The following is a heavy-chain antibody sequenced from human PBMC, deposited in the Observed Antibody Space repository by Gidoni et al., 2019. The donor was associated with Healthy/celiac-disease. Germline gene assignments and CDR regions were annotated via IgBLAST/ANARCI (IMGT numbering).Heavy chain of an antibody. V-gene: IGHV3-23*01. CDR2: ISGSGGST. CDR3: AKDLRSSGWYYFDY. D-gene: IGHD6-19*01. J-gene: IGHJ4*02. CDR1: GFTFSSYS. Sequence: EVQLLESGGGLVQPGGSLRLSCASSGFTFSSYSMSWVRQAPGKGLAWVSAISGSGGSTYYADSVKGRFTISRDNYKNTLYLQMNSLRAEDTAVYYCAKDLRSSGWYYFDYWGQGTLVTVSS.